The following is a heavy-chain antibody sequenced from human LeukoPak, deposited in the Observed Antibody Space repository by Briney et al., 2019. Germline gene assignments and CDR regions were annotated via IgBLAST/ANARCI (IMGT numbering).Heavy chain of an antibody. CDR3: AKDFRIGYSAHFDY. CDR2: IYENGGTT. Sequence: GGSLRLSCVGSGFTFRSHAMRWVRQAPEKGLEFVSGIYENGGTTYYADSVKGRFSISRDNSKNTLYLQMDSLRGEDTAVYYCAKDFRIGYSAHFDYWGQGALVTVSS. V-gene: IGHV3-23*01. CDR1: GFTFRSHA. D-gene: IGHD2-21*01. J-gene: IGHJ4*02.